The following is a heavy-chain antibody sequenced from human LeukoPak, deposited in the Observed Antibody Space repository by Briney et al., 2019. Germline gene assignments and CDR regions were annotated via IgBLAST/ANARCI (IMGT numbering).Heavy chain of an antibody. CDR2: ISYDGSNK. CDR1: GFTFSSYG. CDR3: AKVFGEWGYYYYGMDV. Sequence: GGSLRLSCAASGFTFSSYGMHWVRQAPGKGLEWVAVISYDGSNKYYADSVKGRFTISRDNSKNTLYLQMNSLRAEDTAVYYCAKVFGEWGYYYYGMDVWGQGTTVTVSS. D-gene: IGHD3-10*02. J-gene: IGHJ6*02. V-gene: IGHV3-30*18.